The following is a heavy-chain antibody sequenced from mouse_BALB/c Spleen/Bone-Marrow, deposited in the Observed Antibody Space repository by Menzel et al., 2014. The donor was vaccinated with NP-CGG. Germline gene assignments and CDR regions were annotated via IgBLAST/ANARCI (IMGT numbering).Heavy chain of an antibody. Sequence: EVQLVESGGGLVKPGGSLKLSCAASGFTFSSYAMSWVRQTPEKRLEWVATISSGGNYTYYPDSVRGRFTISRDNAKNTLYLQMSSLRSEDTAMYYCARYYGSSYDYWGQGTPLTVSS. D-gene: IGHD1-1*01. J-gene: IGHJ2*01. CDR1: GFTFSSYA. CDR3: ARYYGSSYDY. V-gene: IGHV5-9-3*01. CDR2: ISSGGNYT.